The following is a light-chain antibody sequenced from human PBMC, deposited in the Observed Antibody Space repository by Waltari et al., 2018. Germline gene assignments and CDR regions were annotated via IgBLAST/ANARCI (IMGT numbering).Light chain of an antibody. J-gene: IGLJ2*01. CDR1: NSNTGTNY. CDR2: RNN. Sequence: QSVLTQPPSASGTPGQRVIISCSGSNSNTGTNYVYWYQQLPGTAPKVLIYRNNQRPSRVPDRFSGSKSGTSASLAISGLRSEDEADYYCAAWDDSLRAVVFGGGTKLCVL. V-gene: IGLV1-47*01. CDR3: AAWDDSLRAVV.